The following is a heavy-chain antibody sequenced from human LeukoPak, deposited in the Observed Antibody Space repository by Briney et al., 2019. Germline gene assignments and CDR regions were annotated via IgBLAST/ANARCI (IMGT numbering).Heavy chain of an antibody. D-gene: IGHD6-13*01. J-gene: IGHJ5*02. V-gene: IGHV4-30-2*01. CDR1: GGSISSGGYS. CDR3: ARNGPPGSSWYDSWFDP. Sequence: SETLSLTCAVSGGSISSGGYSWSWIRQPPGKGLEWIGYIYHSGSTYYNPSLKSRVTISVDRSKNQFSLKLSSVTAADTAVYYCARNGPPGSSWYDSWFDPWGQGTLVTVSS. CDR2: IYHSGST.